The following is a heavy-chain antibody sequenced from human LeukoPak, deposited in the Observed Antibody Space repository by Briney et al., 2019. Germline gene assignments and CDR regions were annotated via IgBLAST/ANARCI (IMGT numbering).Heavy chain of an antibody. Sequence: GGSLRLSCAASGFTFSTYTMNWVRQTPGKGLEWLASISGSSNSIYYADSVRGRFTISRDNAKNSLFLEISDLRDDDTAVYYCARNRSTAVIWGHYFDYWGQGNLVTVSS. CDR2: ISGSSNSI. CDR3: ARNRSTAVIWGHYFDY. D-gene: IGHD2-21*01. J-gene: IGHJ4*02. V-gene: IGHV3-21*06. CDR1: GFTFSTYT.